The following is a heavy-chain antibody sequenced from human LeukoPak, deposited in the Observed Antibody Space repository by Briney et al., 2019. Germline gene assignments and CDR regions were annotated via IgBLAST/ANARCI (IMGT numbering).Heavy chain of an antibody. CDR1: GGSFSGYY. D-gene: IGHD5-18*01. CDR3: ARANSYVHAFDY. Sequence: SETLSLTCAVYGGSFSGYYWSWIRQPPGKGLEWVGEINHSGSTNYNPSLKSRVTISVDTSKKQFSLKLSSVTAADTAVYYCARANSYVHAFDYWGQGTLVTVSS. V-gene: IGHV4-34*01. J-gene: IGHJ4*02. CDR2: INHSGST.